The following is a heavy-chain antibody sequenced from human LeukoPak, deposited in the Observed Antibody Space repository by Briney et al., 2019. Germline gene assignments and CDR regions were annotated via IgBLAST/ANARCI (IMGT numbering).Heavy chain of an antibody. CDR2: IYTSGST. V-gene: IGHV4-4*07. Sequence: PSETLSLTCTVSGGSISSYYWSWIRQPAGKGLEWIGRIYTSGSTNYNPSLKSRVTISVDTSKNQFSLKLSSVTAADTAVYYCPRGGYGDYVRDFDYWGQGTLVTVSS. CDR3: PRGGYGDYVRDFDY. D-gene: IGHD4-17*01. CDR1: GGSISSYY. J-gene: IGHJ4*02.